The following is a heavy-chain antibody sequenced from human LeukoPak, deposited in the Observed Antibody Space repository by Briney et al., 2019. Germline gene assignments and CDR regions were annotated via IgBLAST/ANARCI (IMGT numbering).Heavy chain of an antibody. CDR2: IYHSGST. V-gene: IGHV4-4*02. J-gene: IGHJ4*02. CDR3: ARAQDTAMVNLMFDY. CDR1: GGSISSSNW. D-gene: IGHD5-18*01. Sequence: SETLSLTCAVSGGSISSSNWWSWVRQPPGKGLEWIGEIYHSGSTNYNPSLKSRVTISVDTSKNQFSLKLSSVTAADTAVYYCARAQDTAMVNLMFDYWGQGTLVTVSS.